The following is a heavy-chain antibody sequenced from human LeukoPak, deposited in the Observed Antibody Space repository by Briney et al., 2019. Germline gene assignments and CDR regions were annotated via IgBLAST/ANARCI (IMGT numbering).Heavy chain of an antibody. CDR1: GFTFSSYA. CDR3: AKGPAMVYTDAFDI. Sequence: LAGGSPRLSCAASGFTFSSYAMSWVRQAPGKGLEWVSAISGSGGSTYYADSVKGRFTISRDNSKNTLYLQMNSLRAEDTAVYYCAKGPAMVYTDAFDIWGQGTMVTVSS. V-gene: IGHV3-23*01. CDR2: ISGSGGST. D-gene: IGHD5-18*01. J-gene: IGHJ3*02.